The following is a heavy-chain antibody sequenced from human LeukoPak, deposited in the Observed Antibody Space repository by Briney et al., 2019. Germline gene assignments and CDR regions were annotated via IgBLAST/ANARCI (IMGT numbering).Heavy chain of an antibody. CDR1: GGSISSGSYY. CDR2: IYTSGSS. Sequence: SETLSLTCTVSGGSISSGSYYWSWIRQPAGKGLEWIGRIYTSGSSNYNPSLKSRVTISVDTSNNQFSLKLSSVTAADTAVYFCARRTVGPAFDYWGQGTLVNVSS. J-gene: IGHJ4*02. CDR3: ARRTVGPAFDY. D-gene: IGHD1-26*01. V-gene: IGHV4-61*02.